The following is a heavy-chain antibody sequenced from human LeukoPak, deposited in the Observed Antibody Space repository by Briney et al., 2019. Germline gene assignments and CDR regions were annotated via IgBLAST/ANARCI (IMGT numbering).Heavy chain of an antibody. J-gene: IGHJ4*02. Sequence: ASVNVSCMVSGYTLTELSMHWVRQPPGKGLEGMGGFDPEDGETNYAQKFQGRVTMTEDTSTDTAYMELSSLRSEDTAVYYCAKIHYYDSSGYSLAFGYWGQGTLVTVSS. V-gene: IGHV1-24*01. CDR3: AKIHYYDSSGYSLAFGY. D-gene: IGHD3-22*01. CDR2: FDPEDGET. CDR1: GYTLTELS.